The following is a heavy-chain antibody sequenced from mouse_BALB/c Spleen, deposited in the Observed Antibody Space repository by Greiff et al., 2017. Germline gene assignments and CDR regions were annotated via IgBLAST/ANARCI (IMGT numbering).Heavy chain of an antibody. V-gene: IGHV5-9-4*01. J-gene: IGHJ4*01. Sequence: EVKLVESGGGLVKPGGSLKLSCAASGFTFSSYAMSWVRQTPEKRLEWVASISSGGSYTYYPDTVTGRFTISRDNAKNTLYLEMSSLRSEDTAMYYCASYDYYAMDYWGQGTSVTVSS. CDR1: GFTFSSYA. CDR2: ISSGGSYT. CDR3: ASYDYYAMDY.